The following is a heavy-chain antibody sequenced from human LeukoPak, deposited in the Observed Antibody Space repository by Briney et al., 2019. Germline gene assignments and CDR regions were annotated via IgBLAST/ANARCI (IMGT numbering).Heavy chain of an antibody. CDR3: ARVTAAGGGFDH. CDR1: GGSISSYY. CDR2: IYYIGST. V-gene: IGHV4-59*01. J-gene: IGHJ4*02. D-gene: IGHD2-15*01. Sequence: PSETLSLTCTVSGGSISSYYWSWIRQPPGKGLDWIGYIYYIGSTNYNPSLKSRVTISVDTSKNQFSLKLSSVTAADTAVYYCARVTAAGGGFDHWGQGTLVTVSS.